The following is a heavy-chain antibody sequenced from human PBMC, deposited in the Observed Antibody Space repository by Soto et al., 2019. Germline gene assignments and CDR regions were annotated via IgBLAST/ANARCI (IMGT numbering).Heavy chain of an antibody. Sequence: SETLSLTCAVYGGSFSGYYWSWTRQPPGKGLEWIGEINHSGSTNYNPSLKSRVTISVDTSKNQFSLKLSSVTAADTAVYYCASLRGSYDYYGMDVWGQGTTVTVSS. CDR3: ASLRGSYDYYGMDV. CDR1: GGSFSGYY. D-gene: IGHD1-26*01. V-gene: IGHV4-34*01. CDR2: INHSGST. J-gene: IGHJ6*02.